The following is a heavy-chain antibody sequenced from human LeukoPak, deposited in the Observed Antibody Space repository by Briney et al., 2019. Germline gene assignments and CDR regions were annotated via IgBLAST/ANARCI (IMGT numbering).Heavy chain of an antibody. Sequence: GGSLRLSCAASGFTFSSYAMSWVRQAPGKGLEWVSVISGSGGRTYYADSVKGRFTISRDNSNNTLYLQMNSLRAEDTAVYYCAKDRQLYDFWSGSMGGGFDYWGQGTLVTVSS. D-gene: IGHD3-3*01. CDR3: AKDRQLYDFWSGSMGGGFDY. J-gene: IGHJ4*02. CDR2: ISGSGGRT. V-gene: IGHV3-23*01. CDR1: GFTFSSYA.